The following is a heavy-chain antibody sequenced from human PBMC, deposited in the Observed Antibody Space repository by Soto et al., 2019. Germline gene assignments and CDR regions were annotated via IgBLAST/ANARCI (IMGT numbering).Heavy chain of an antibody. D-gene: IGHD3-3*01. Sequence: PXESLRLSCAASGFTFSSYSMNWVRQAPGKGLEWVSSISSSSSYIYYADSVKGRFTISRDNAKNSLYLQMNSLRAEDTAVYYCAGDAIFGVVTTNSEVYYYYGMDVWGQGTTVTVSS. CDR2: ISSSSSYI. CDR3: AGDAIFGVVTTNSEVYYYYGMDV. V-gene: IGHV3-21*01. CDR1: GFTFSSYS. J-gene: IGHJ6*02.